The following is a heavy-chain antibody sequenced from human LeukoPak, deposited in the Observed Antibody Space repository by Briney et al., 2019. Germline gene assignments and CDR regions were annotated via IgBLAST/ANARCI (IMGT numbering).Heavy chain of an antibody. D-gene: IGHD2-2*02. CDR3: AKDLAQFIVVVPAAILFDY. Sequence: PGRSLRLSCAASGFTFSSYAMHWVRQAPGKGLEWVSAISGSGGSTYYADSVKGRFTISRDNSKNTLYLQMNSLRAEDTAVYYCAKDLAQFIVVVPAAILFDYWGQGTLVTVSS. CDR1: GFTFSSYA. V-gene: IGHV3-23*01. J-gene: IGHJ4*02. CDR2: ISGSGGST.